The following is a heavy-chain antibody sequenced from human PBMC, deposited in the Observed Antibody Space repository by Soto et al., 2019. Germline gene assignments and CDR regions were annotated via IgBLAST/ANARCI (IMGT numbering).Heavy chain of an antibody. CDR3: ARAYYFGSGTSYTLYY. J-gene: IGHJ4*02. CDR1: GFTFSNYG. CDR2: ISDDGVSK. Sequence: PGGSLRLSCPASGFTFSNYGMHWVRQAPGKGLEWVAVISDDGVSKYYADSVQGRFTIFRDNSESAVFLQMNSLRPDDTALYFCARAYYFGSGTSYTLYYWGQGTQVTVSS. D-gene: IGHD3-10*01. V-gene: IGHV3-30*03.